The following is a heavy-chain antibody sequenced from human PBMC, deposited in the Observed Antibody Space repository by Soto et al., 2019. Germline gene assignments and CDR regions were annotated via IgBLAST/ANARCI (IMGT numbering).Heavy chain of an antibody. J-gene: IGHJ4*02. CDR3: AGSRDDSSGYYDY. CDR1: GFTFSSYD. CDR2: IGTAGDT. D-gene: IGHD3-22*01. V-gene: IGHV3-13*01. Sequence: EVQLVESGGGLVQPGGSLRLSCAASGFTFSSYDMHWVRQATGKGLEWVSAIGTAGDTYYPGSVKGRFTISRENAKNSLYLQMNSLRAEDTAVYYCAGSRDDSSGYYDYWGQGTLVTVSS.